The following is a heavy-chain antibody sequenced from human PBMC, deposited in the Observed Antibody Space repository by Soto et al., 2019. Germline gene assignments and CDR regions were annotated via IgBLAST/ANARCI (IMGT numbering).Heavy chain of an antibody. J-gene: IGHJ5*02. CDR3: APRGGATISWFDP. D-gene: IGHD3-10*01. Sequence: QVQLQQWGAGLLKPSETLSLTCAVYGGSFSGYYWSWIRQPPGKGLEWIGEINHSGSTNYNLSLKSRVTISVDTSKNQFSLKLSSVTAADTAVYYCAPRGGATISWFDPWGQGTLVTVSS. CDR2: INHSGST. V-gene: IGHV4-34*01. CDR1: GGSFSGYY.